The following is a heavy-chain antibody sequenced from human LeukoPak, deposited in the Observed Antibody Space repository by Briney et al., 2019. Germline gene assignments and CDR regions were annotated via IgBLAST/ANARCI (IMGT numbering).Heavy chain of an antibody. CDR2: INSDGSTT. J-gene: IGHJ4*02. V-gene: IGHV3-74*01. D-gene: IGHD1-26*01. CDR3: ARRSSGSPPYYFGY. Sequence: QPGGSLRLSCAASGFTFSSYWMHWVRQAPGKGLVWVSRINSDGSTTNYADSVKGRFTISRDNAKNTLDLQMNSPRAEDTAVYYCARRSSGSPPYYFGYWGQGTLVTVSS. CDR1: GFTFSSYW.